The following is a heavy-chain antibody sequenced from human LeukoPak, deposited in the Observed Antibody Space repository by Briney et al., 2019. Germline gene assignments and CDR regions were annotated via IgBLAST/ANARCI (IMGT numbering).Heavy chain of an antibody. V-gene: IGHV1-18*01. Sequence: ASVNVSCKASGYTFTSSGISWVRQAPGQGLEWMGWISAYNGYTNYAQKFQDRVTMTTDTSTSTAYMELRSLRSDDTALYYCARGALGDAFHIWGQGTMVTVSS. J-gene: IGHJ3*02. CDR3: ARGALGDAFHI. CDR2: ISAYNGYT. CDR1: GYTFTSSG.